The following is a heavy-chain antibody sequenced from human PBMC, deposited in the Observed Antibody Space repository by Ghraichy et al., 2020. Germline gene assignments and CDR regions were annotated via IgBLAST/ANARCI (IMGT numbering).Heavy chain of an antibody. Sequence: GGSLRLSCVVSGFTFGNHWMHWVRQAPGKGLEWVANIRLDGGDTYYLDSVKGRFTISRDNAKNSLYLQMNSLRVDDSAVYYCAKQDTRGGKCLDFWGPGTSVIVST. CDR2: IRLDGGDT. CDR1: GFTFGNHW. CDR3: AKQDTRGGKCLDF. D-gene: IGHD2-15*01. J-gene: IGHJ4*02. V-gene: IGHV3-7*03.